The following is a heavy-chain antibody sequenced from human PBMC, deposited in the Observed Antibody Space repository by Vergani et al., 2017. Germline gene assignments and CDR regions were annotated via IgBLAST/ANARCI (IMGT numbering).Heavy chain of an antibody. D-gene: IGHD1-26*01. CDR3: AKDSRYSGSYSDY. Sequence: QVQLVESGGGVVQPGGSLRLSCAASGFTFSSYGMHWVRRAPGKGLEWVAFIRYDGSNKYYADSVKGRFTISRDNSKNTLYLQMNSLRAEDTAVYYCAKDSRYSGSYSDYWGQGTLVTVSS. V-gene: IGHV3-30*02. CDR1: GFTFSSYG. J-gene: IGHJ4*02. CDR2: IRYDGSNK.